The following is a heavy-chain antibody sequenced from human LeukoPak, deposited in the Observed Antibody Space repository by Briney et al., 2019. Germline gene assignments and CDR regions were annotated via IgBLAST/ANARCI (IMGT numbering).Heavy chain of an antibody. V-gene: IGHV4-59*01. CDR1: GGSISSYY. CDR2: IYYSGST. J-gene: IGHJ1*01. Sequence: SSETLSLTCTVSGGSISSYYWSWIRQPPGKGLEWIGYIYYSGSTNYNPSPKSRVTISVDTSKNQFSLKLGSVTAADTAVYYCAVGASGSYSGYFQHWGQGTLVTVSS. D-gene: IGHD1-26*01. CDR3: AVGASGSYSGYFQH.